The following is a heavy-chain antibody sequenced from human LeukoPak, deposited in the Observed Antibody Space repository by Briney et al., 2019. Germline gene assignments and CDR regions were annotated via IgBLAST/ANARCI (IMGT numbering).Heavy chain of an antibody. CDR1: GFMFQFYF. V-gene: IGHV3-7*01. D-gene: IGHD3-22*01. J-gene: IGHJ4*02. CDR2: INQDGSEK. Sequence: PGGSLRLSCAASGFMFQFYFMNWVRQARGKGLEWVANINQDGSEKYYVDSVKGRFTISRDNAKNSLYLQMNSLRAEDTAVYYCARVRSSGSPLDYWGQGTLVTVSS. CDR3: ARVRSSGSPLDY.